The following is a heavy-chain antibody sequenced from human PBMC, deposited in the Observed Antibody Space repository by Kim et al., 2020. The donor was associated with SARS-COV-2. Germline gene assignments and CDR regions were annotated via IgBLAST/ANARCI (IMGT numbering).Heavy chain of an antibody. CDR3: ARGLSGSYNYYYYYMDV. Sequence: SETLSLTCTVSGGSISSYYWSWIRQPPGKGLEWIGYIYYSGSTNYNPSLKSRVTISVDTSKNQFSLKLSSVTAADTAVYYCARGLSGSYNYYYYYMDVWGKGTTVTVSS. J-gene: IGHJ6*03. CDR2: IYYSGST. V-gene: IGHV4-59*08. CDR1: GGSISSYY. D-gene: IGHD1-26*01.